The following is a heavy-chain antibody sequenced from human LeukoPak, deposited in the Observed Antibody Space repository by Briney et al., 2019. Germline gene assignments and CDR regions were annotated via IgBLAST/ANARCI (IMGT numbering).Heavy chain of an antibody. CDR2: INHSGST. J-gene: IGHJ4*02. V-gene: IGHV4-34*01. CDR1: GGSFSGYY. Sequence: SETLSLTCAVYGGSFSGYYWSWIPQPPGKGLEWIGEINHSGSTNYNPSLKSRVTISVDTSKNQFSLKLSSVTAADTAVYYCAREGQRGITMVRGVTKPYYFDYWGQGTLVTVSS. D-gene: IGHD3-10*01. CDR3: AREGQRGITMVRGVTKPYYFDY.